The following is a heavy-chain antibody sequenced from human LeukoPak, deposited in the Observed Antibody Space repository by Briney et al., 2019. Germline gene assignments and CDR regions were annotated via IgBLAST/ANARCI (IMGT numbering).Heavy chain of an antibody. CDR3: ASIAAAGRGLSSRSSYYYYYGMDV. V-gene: IGHV1-2*02. CDR2: INPNSGGT. J-gene: IGHJ6*02. D-gene: IGHD6-13*01. Sequence: ASVKVSCKASGYTFTGYYMHWVRQAPGQGLEWMGWINPNSGGTNYAQKFQGRVTMTRNTSISTAYMELSSLRSGDTAVYYCASIAAAGRGLSSRSSYYYYYGMDVWGQGTTVTVSS. CDR1: GYTFTGYY.